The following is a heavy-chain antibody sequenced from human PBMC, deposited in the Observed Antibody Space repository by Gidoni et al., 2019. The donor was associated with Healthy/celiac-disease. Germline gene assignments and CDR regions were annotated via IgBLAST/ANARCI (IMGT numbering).Heavy chain of an antibody. V-gene: IGHV4-34*01. D-gene: IGHD3-22*01. Sequence: QVQLQQWGAGLLKPSETLSLTCAVYGGSCSGYYWSWIRQPPGKGLEWIGELNHSGSTNYNPSLKSRVTISVDTSKNQFSLKLSSVTAADTAVYYCARARRFYDSSGYYFDYWGQGTLVTVSS. CDR3: ARARRFYDSSGYYFDY. J-gene: IGHJ4*02. CDR2: LNHSGST. CDR1: GGSCSGYY.